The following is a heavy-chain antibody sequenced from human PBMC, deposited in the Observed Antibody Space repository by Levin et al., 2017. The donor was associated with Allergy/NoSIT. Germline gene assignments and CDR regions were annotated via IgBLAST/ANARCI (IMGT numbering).Heavy chain of an antibody. Sequence: SSETLSLTCDVSGGSISSNHWWSWVRQSPGKGLEWIGEIHHSGSTNYNPSLKSRVILSVDKSTNQFSLNVKSVDAADTAVYYCARGVSFMTTVPTWYIDFWGQGTLVSVSS. J-gene: IGHJ4*02. D-gene: IGHD4-17*01. CDR3: ARGVSFMTTVPTWYIDF. V-gene: IGHV4-4*02. CDR2: IHHSGST. CDR1: GGSISSNHW.